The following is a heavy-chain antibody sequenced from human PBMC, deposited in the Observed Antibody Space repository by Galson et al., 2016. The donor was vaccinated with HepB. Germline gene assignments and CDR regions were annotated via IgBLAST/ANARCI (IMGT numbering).Heavy chain of an antibody. J-gene: IGHJ4*02. CDR3: ARGELGEWNGIDDY. Sequence: SVKVSCKASGYGFTSYAIHWVRQAPGQGLEWMGRIKAGNGDTKYSQSSQDRVTITRDTSMTTVYMELSSLTFEDTAVYYCARGELGEWNGIDDYWGQGTLVPVSS. CDR2: IKAGNGDT. V-gene: IGHV1-3*01. D-gene: IGHD3-16*01. CDR1: GYGFTSYA.